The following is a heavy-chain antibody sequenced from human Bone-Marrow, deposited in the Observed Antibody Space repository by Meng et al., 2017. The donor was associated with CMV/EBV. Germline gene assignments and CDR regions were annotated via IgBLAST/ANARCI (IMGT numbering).Heavy chain of an antibody. Sequence: GSLRLSCTVSGGSISSYYWSWIRQPPGKGLEWIGYIYYSGSTNYNPSLKSRVTISVDTSKNQFSLKLSSVTAADTAVYYCARGQREDIVVVPAAAATLVDYWGQGTLVTVSS. D-gene: IGHD2-2*01. V-gene: IGHV4-59*12. CDR2: IYYSGST. CDR1: GGSISSYY. J-gene: IGHJ4*02. CDR3: ARGQREDIVVVPAAAATLVDY.